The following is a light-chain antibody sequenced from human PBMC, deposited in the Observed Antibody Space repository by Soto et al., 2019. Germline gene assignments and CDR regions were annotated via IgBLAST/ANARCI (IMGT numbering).Light chain of an antibody. CDR1: QGISTF. Sequence: DIQLTQSPSFLSASVGDRVTITCRASQGISTFLAWYQQRPGQAPKLLIYAASTLQSGVPSRFSGSGSGTEFTLTISSLQPEDFATYYCQQFISYPPGFGPGTKVDIK. V-gene: IGKV1-9*01. J-gene: IGKJ3*01. CDR2: AAS. CDR3: QQFISYPPG.